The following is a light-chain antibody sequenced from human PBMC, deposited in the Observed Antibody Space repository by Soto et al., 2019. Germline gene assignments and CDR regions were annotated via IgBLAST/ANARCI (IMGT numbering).Light chain of an antibody. J-gene: IGKJ1*01. CDR3: QQYGYSRWT. V-gene: IGKV3-20*01. CDR1: QSVRSNY. CDR2: AAF. Sequence: ELVLTQSPGTLSLSPGERATLSCRASQSVRSNYLAWYQHKPGQAPRLLIYAAFSMDTGIPDRFSGSGSGTDFTLTINRLEPEDFAVYYCQQYGYSRWTFGQGTNVEIK.